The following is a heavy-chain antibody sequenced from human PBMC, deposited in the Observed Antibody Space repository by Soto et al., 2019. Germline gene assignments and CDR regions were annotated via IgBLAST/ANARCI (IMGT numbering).Heavy chain of an antibody. CDR1: GGSFSGYY. CDR2: INHSGST. D-gene: IGHD6-19*01. Sequence: SETLSLTCAVYGGSFSGYYWSWIRQPPGKGLEWIGEINHSGSTNYSPSLKSRVTISVDTSKNQFSLKLSSVTAADTAVYYCARTGYSSGWYKAAFDIWGQGTMGTVSS. J-gene: IGHJ3*02. CDR3: ARTGYSSGWYKAAFDI. V-gene: IGHV4-34*01.